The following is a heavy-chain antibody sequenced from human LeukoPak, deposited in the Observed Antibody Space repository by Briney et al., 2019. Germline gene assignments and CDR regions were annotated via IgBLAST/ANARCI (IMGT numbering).Heavy chain of an antibody. V-gene: IGHV3-30*14. D-gene: IGHD4-23*01. CDR2: ISYDGSNK. CDR1: GFTFSYYA. CDR3: ARDLAYGGNFPTGFDY. Sequence: GRSLRLSCAASGFTFSYYAMHWVRQAPGKGLEWVAAISYDGSNKYYADSVKGRSTISRDNSKNTLYLQMNSLRAEDTAVYYCARDLAYGGNFPTGFDYWGQGTLVTVSS. J-gene: IGHJ4*02.